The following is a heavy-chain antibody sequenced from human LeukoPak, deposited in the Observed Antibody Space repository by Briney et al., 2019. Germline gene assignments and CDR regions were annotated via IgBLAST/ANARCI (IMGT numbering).Heavy chain of an antibody. J-gene: IGHJ5*02. CDR2: ISHDGSNK. CDR1: GFTFSSHA. D-gene: IGHD3-3*01. Sequence: GGSLRLSCAASGFTFSSHAMHWVRQAPGKGLEWVAVISHDGSNKYYADSVKGRFTISRDNSKNTLYLQMNSLRAEDTAVYYCARGPHYYDFWSGYSSPWGQGTLVTVSS. CDR3: ARGPHYYDFWSGYSSP. V-gene: IGHV3-30-3*01.